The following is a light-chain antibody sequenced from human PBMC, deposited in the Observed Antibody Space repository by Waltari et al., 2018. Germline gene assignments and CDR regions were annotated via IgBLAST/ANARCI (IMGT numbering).Light chain of an antibody. CDR3: ASYTSSKTWV. CDR2: DVN. CDR1: SSDVGGYDY. J-gene: IGLJ3*02. Sequence: QSALTQPASVSGSPGQSITISCTGTSSDVGGYDYVSWYQQHPGKAPRPMIFDVNKRPSGVSDRCSGSKAGNTASLTMSGLHTEDEADYYCASYTSSKTWVFGGGTKLTVL. V-gene: IGLV2-14*01.